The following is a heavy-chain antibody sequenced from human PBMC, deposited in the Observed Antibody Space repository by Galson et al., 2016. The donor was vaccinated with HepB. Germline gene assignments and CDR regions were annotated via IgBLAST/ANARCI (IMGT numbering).Heavy chain of an antibody. J-gene: IGHJ5*02. CDR1: GGSISSSGFY. CDR3: ARHDWIDP. Sequence: SETLSLTCTVSGGSISSSGFYWAWFRQPPGKGLEWIGSIYYTGSTSYYESLKSRVTISVDTSKSQFSLNLRSVTAADTAVYYCARHDWIDPWGQGTLVTVSS. CDR2: IYYTGST. V-gene: IGHV4-39*01.